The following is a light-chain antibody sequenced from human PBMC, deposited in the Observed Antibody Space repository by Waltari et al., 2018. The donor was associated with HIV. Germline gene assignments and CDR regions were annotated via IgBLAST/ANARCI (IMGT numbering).Light chain of an antibody. J-gene: IGKJ2*01. CDR3: QQASSFPHT. CDR2: EAS. Sequence: IQMTQSPSYVSESVGGGVSITCRASQNIGRSLAWYQLMPGKAPKLLVYEASRLNEGVPARFRATGSRSNFTLDINNLQSEDFAIYVCQQASSFPHTFG. V-gene: IGKV1-12*01. CDR1: QNIGRS.